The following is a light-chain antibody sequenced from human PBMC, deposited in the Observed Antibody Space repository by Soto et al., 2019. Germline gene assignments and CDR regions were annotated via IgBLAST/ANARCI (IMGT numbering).Light chain of an antibody. Sequence: AIRMTQSPSSLSASTGDRVTITCRASQGISSYLAWYQQKPGKAPKLLIYAASTLQSGVPSRFSGSGSGTDFTLTISCLQSEDFANYYCQQYYSYPSFGQGTKVDIK. V-gene: IGKV1-8*01. CDR3: QQYYSYPS. CDR2: AAS. CDR1: QGISSY. J-gene: IGKJ1*01.